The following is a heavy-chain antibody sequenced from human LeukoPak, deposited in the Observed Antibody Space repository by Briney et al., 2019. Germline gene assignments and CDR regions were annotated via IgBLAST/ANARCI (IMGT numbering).Heavy chain of an antibody. Sequence: PSETLSLTCAVYGGSFSGYYWSWIRQPPGKGLEWIGEINHSGSTNYNPSLKSRVTISVDTSKNQFSLKLSSVTAADTAVYYCARFPPTGYCSGGSCYGYYFDYWGQGTLVTVSS. CDR1: GGSFSGYY. V-gene: IGHV4-34*01. D-gene: IGHD2-15*01. J-gene: IGHJ4*02. CDR3: ARFPPTGYCSGGSCYGYYFDY. CDR2: INHSGST.